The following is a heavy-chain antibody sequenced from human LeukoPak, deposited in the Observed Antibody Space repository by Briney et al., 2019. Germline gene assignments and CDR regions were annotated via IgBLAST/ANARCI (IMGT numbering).Heavy chain of an antibody. CDR1: GFTFSAYE. CDR2: IGSSGSTV. V-gene: IGHV3-48*03. CDR3: ARAGRKSRGVDLVRKKETGYYYYMDV. D-gene: IGHD3-10*02. Sequence: GGSPRLSCAASGFTFSAYEMNWVRQAPGKGLEWVSYIGSSGSTVYYADSVKGRFTISRDNAKNSLYLQMNSLRAEDTAVYYCARAGRKSRGVDLVRKKETGYYYYMDVWGKGTTVTISS. J-gene: IGHJ6*03.